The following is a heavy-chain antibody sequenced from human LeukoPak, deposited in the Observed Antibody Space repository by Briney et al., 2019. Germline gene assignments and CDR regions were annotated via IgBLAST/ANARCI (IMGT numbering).Heavy chain of an antibody. J-gene: IGHJ5*02. Sequence: ASVKVSCKASGGTFSSYAISWVRQAPGQGLEWMGGIIPIFGTANYAQKFQGRATITADESTSTAYMELSSLRSEDTAVYYCARVRCLPRSTSCRQGRWFDPWGQGTLVTVSS. CDR3: ARVRCLPRSTSCRQGRWFDP. CDR2: IIPIFGTA. V-gene: IGHV1-69*13. D-gene: IGHD2-2*01. CDR1: GGTFSSYA.